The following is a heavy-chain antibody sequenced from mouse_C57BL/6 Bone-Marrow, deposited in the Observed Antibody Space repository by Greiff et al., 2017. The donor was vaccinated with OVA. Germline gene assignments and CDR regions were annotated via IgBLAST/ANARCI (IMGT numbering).Heavy chain of an antibody. D-gene: IGHD2-1*01. V-gene: IGHV1-55*01. J-gene: IGHJ3*01. CDR1: GYTFTSYW. Sequence: VQLQQPGAELVKPGASVKMSCKASGYTFTSYWITWVKQRPGQGLEWIGDIYPGSGSTNYNEKFKSKATLTVDTSSSTAYMQLSSLTSEDSAVYYCARYGPYYGNFGAYWGQGTLVTVSA. CDR2: IYPGSGST. CDR3: ARYGPYYGNFGAY.